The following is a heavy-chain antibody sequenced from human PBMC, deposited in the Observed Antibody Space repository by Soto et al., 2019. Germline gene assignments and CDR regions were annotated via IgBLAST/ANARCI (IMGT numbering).Heavy chain of an antibody. CDR1: GFTFSSYA. Sequence: QVQLVESGGGVVQPGRSLRLSCAASGFTFSSYAMHWVRQAPGKGLEWVAVISYDGSNKYYADSVKGRFTISRDNSKNTLYLQMNSLRAEDTAVYYCARGHVLRYFDPTQDGMDVWGQGTTVTVSS. J-gene: IGHJ6*02. CDR2: ISYDGSNK. D-gene: IGHD3-9*01. V-gene: IGHV3-30-3*01. CDR3: ARGHVLRYFDPTQDGMDV.